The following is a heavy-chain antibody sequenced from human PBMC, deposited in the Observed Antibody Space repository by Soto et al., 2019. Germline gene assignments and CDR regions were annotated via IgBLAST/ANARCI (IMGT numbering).Heavy chain of an antibody. CDR1: GFTFSSYG. D-gene: IGHD2-21*02. CDR3: AKSGATGTIGDGGNSIPLDFDY. V-gene: IGHV3-30*18. J-gene: IGHJ4*02. CDR2: ISYDGSNK. Sequence: QVQLVESGGGVVQPGRSLRLSCAASGFTFSSYGMHWVRQAPGKGLEWVAVISYDGSNKYYADSVKGRFTISRDNSKNTLYLQMNSLRAEDTAVYYCAKSGATGTIGDGGNSIPLDFDYWGQGTLVTVSS.